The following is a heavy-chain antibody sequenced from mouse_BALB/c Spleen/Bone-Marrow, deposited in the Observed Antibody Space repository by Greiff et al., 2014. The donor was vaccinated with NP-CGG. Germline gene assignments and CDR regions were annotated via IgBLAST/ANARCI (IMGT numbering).Heavy chain of an antibody. CDR1: GFNIRDTY. D-gene: IGHD1-2*01. V-gene: IGHV14-3*02. J-gene: IGHJ4*01. CDR2: IDPANGST. Sequence: VQLQQSGAELVKPGASVKLSCTVSGFNIRDTYMHWVKQRPEQGLEWNGRIDPANGSTKYDPKFQGKATITADTSSNTAYLQLSSLTSEDTAVYYCASATTATFYAMDYWGQGTSVTVSS. CDR3: ASATTATFYAMDY.